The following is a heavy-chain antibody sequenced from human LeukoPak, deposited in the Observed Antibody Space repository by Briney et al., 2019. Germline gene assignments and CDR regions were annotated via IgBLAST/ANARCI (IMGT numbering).Heavy chain of an antibody. D-gene: IGHD3-10*01. Sequence: GGSLRLSCAASGFTFSSYAMSWVRQAPGKGLEWVSAISGSGGSTYYADSVKGRFTISRDNSKNTLYLQMNSLRAEDTAVYYCAKDKEARYYGSGSYSSGFDYWGQGTLVTVSS. V-gene: IGHV3-23*01. J-gene: IGHJ4*02. CDR1: GFTFSSYA. CDR2: ISGSGGST. CDR3: AKDKEARYYGSGSYSSGFDY.